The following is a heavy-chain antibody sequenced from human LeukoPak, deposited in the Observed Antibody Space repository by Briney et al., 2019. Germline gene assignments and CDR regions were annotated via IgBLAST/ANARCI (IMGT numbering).Heavy chain of an antibody. D-gene: IGHD6-19*01. V-gene: IGHV3-30*03. CDR3: ATWRGSGWYYFDY. Sequence: PGRSLRLSCAASGFTFSSYGMHWVRQAPGKGLEWVAVISYDGSNKYYADSVKGRFTISRDNSKNTLYLQMNSLRAEDTAVYYCATWRGSGWYYFDYWGQGTLVTVSS. J-gene: IGHJ4*02. CDR2: ISYDGSNK. CDR1: GFTFSSYG.